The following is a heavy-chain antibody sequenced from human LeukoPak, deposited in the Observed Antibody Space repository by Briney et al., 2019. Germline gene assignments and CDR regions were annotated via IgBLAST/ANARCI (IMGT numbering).Heavy chain of an antibody. J-gene: IGHJ4*02. D-gene: IGHD3-22*01. CDR2: IVPIFGTA. CDR1: AGAFSSYA. CDR3: AGGDSSGYYPFDY. Sequence: GSLVKLCCKSSAGAFSSYAISWVRQAPGQGLGWMGGIVPIFGTANYAQKFQGRVTITTDESTSTAYMELSSLRSEDTAVYYCAGGDSSGYYPFDYWGQGTLVTVSS. V-gene: IGHV1-69*05.